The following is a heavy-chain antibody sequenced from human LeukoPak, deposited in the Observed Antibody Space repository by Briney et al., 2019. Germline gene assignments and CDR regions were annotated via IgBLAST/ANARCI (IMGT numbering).Heavy chain of an antibody. J-gene: IGHJ4*02. Sequence: KTSETLSLTCSVSGGSFSNYYWSWIRQPPGKGLEWIGYIYYRGSTNYNPSLKSRVTISLDTSKNQFSLKLSSVTAADTAVFYCARYRVTTVTAGFDYWGQGTLVTVSS. V-gene: IGHV4-59*08. CDR2: IYYRGST. D-gene: IGHD4-11*01. CDR1: GGSFSNYY. CDR3: ARYRVTTVTAGFDY.